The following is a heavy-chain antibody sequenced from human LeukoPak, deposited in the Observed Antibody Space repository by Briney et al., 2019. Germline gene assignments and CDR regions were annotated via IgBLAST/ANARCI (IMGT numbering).Heavy chain of an antibody. CDR2: ITAAGDNT. Sequence: GGSLRLSCAASGFTFTKYAMTWVRQAPGKGLEWVSVITAAGDNTDYAESVKGRFTISRDNSKNTLYLQMNSLRAEDTAVYYCAKDMHCSGGSCYNFDYWGQGTLVTVSS. V-gene: IGHV3-23*01. CDR3: AKDMHCSGGSCYNFDY. D-gene: IGHD2-15*01. J-gene: IGHJ4*02. CDR1: GFTFTKYA.